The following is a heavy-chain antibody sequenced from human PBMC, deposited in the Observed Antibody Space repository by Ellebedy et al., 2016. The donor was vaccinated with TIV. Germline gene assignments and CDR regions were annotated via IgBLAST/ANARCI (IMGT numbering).Heavy chain of an antibody. V-gene: IGHV3-53*01. CDR2: IYTGGTT. J-gene: IGHJ4*02. CDR3: ARGRGYFHQGLNFDL. D-gene: IGHD6-25*01. CDR1: GFTLRGNA. Sequence: PGGSLRLSCAAFGFTLRGNAMSWVRQAPGQGLEGVLVIYTGGTTHHADSVKGRFNIARDNSKNTVYLQMNSLRAEDTAVYYCARGRGYFHQGLNFDLWGQGTLVTVSS.